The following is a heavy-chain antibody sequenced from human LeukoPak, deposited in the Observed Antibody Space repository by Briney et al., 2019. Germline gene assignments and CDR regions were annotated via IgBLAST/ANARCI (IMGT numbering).Heavy chain of an antibody. J-gene: IGHJ1*01. V-gene: IGHV4-31*03. CDR3: AARYDSTGYFQH. CDR1: GGSISSGGCY. D-gene: IGHD3-22*01. CDR2: IYYSGST. Sequence: PSETLSLTCTVSGGSISSGGCYWSWIRQYPGKGLEWIGYIYYSGSTYYNPSLKTRVSISVDTSKNQFSLKLSFVTAADTAVYYCAARYDSTGYFQHWGQGTLVTVSS.